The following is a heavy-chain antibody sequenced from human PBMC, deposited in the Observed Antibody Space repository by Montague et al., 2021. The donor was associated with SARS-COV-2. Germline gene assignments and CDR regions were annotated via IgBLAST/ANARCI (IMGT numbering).Heavy chain of an antibody. J-gene: IGHJ3*01. V-gene: IGHV6-1*01. CDR2: TYYRSKWYT. Sequence: CAISGDSVSSKSAAWNWIRQSPSRGLEWLGRTYYRSKWYTDYAVSVRSRITVNSDTSMNQVSLHLTSVTPDDTAVYFCARDLGISLSTGRVDAFDVWGQGTMITVSS. D-gene: IGHD5/OR15-5a*01. CDR3: ARDLGISLSTGRVDAFDV. CDR1: GDSVSSKSAA.